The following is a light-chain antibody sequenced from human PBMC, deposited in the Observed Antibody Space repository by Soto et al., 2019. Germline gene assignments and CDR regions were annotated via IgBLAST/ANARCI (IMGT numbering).Light chain of an antibody. V-gene: IGLV1-40*01. CDR1: RSNIGAGYD. CDR2: GTN. CDR3: QSYDNSLSGSRV. Sequence: QPVLTQPPSVSGAPGQRVTISCTGSRSNIGAGYDVHWYQQLPGTAPKLLIYGTNNRPSGVPDRFSGSKSGMSASLAITGLQAADEANYYCQSYDNSLSGSRVFGRGTKLTVL. J-gene: IGLJ3*02.